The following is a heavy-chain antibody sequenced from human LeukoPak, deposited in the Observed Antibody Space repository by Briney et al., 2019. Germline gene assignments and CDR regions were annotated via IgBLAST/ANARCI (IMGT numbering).Heavy chain of an antibody. CDR2: IYYSGST. D-gene: IGHD6-19*01. J-gene: IGHJ4*02. Sequence: KPSETLSLTCTVSGGSISSYYWSWIRQPPGKGLEWIGYIYYSGSTNYNPSLKSRVTISVDTSKNQFSLNLSSVTAADTAVYYCARGYSTGWLYYFDSWGQGTLVTVSS. V-gene: IGHV4-59*01. CDR1: GGSISSYY. CDR3: ARGYSTGWLYYFDS.